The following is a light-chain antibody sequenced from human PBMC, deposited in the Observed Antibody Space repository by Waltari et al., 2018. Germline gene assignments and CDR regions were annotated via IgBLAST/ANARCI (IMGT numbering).Light chain of an antibody. J-gene: IGKJ4*01. CDR2: WAS. Sequence: DIVMTQSPDSLAVSLGERATIHCQSSQSVLYSSNNKDYLAWYQQKPGQPPKLLLYWASTRESGVPDRFSGSGSGTDFTLTISSLQAEDVAVYYCQQYYSTPLSFGGGTKVEIK. CDR1: QSVLYSSNNKDY. V-gene: IGKV4-1*01. CDR3: QQYYSTPLS.